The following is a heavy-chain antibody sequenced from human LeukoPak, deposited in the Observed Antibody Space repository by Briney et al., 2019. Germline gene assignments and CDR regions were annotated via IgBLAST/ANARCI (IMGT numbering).Heavy chain of an antibody. D-gene: IGHD1-26*01. CDR2: IYYSGST. CDR1: GGSISSSSYY. V-gene: IGHV4-39*07. Sequence: SETLSLTCTVSGGSISSSSYYRGWIRQPPGKGLEWIGSIYYSGSTYYNPSLKSRVTISVNTSKNQFSLKLSSVTAADTAVYYCARDWWELLLGYWGQGTLVTVSS. J-gene: IGHJ4*02. CDR3: ARDWWELLLGY.